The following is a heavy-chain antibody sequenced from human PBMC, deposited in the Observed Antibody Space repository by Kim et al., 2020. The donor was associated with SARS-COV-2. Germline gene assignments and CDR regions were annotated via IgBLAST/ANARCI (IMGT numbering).Heavy chain of an antibody. Sequence: GGSLRLSCAASGFTFSGSAMHWVRQASGKGLEWVVRLSRQAPRSALAFASSVPGRFPISRDDSKNTAYLHMNSLKTEDTAVYYCTSVGATNDYWGQGTLV. J-gene: IGHJ4*02. CDR1: GFTFSGSA. V-gene: IGHV3-73*01. D-gene: IGHD1-26*01. CDR2: LSRQAPRSAL. CDR3: TSVGATNDY.